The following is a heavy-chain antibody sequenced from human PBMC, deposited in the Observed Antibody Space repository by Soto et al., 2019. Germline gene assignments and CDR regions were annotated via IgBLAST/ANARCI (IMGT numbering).Heavy chain of an antibody. Sequence: ASVKVSCKASGYTFTSYGISWVRQAPGQGLEWMGWISAYNGNTNYSQKIQGRVTITRDTSTSTAYMELSSLRSEDTAVYYCASVPLLSGSYEYAFDIWGQGTMVTVSS. CDR2: ISAYNGNT. D-gene: IGHD1-26*01. CDR1: GYTFTSYG. CDR3: ASVPLLSGSYEYAFDI. V-gene: IGHV1-18*01. J-gene: IGHJ3*02.